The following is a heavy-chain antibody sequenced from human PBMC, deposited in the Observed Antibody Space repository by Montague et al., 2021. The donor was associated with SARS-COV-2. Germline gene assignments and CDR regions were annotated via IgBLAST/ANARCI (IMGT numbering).Heavy chain of an antibody. CDR2: INHSGST. Sequence: SETLSLTCAVYGGSFSGYYWSWIRQPPGKGLEWIGEINHSGSTNYNPSLKSRVTISVDTSKRQFSLKLSSVPAADTAVYYCARGLAELRYFDWYHYYFDYWGQGTLVTVSS. D-gene: IGHD3-9*01. J-gene: IGHJ4*02. V-gene: IGHV4-34*01. CDR1: GGSFSGYY. CDR3: ARGLAELRYFDWYHYYFDY.